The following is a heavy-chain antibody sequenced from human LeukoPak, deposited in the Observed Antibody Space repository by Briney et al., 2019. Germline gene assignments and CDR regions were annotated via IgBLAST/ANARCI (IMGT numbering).Heavy chain of an antibody. CDR2: INHSGST. J-gene: IGHJ6*03. D-gene: IGHD1-1*01. CDR1: GFSFSSYS. CDR3: ARGTLGVRYTSYYYYYMDV. Sequence: PGGSLRLSCAASGFSFSSYSMSWVRQPPGKGLEWIGEINHSGSTNYNPSLKSRVTISVDTSKNQLSLKLSSVTAADTAVYYCARGTLGVRYTSYYYYYMDVWGKGTTVTVSS. V-gene: IGHV4-34*01.